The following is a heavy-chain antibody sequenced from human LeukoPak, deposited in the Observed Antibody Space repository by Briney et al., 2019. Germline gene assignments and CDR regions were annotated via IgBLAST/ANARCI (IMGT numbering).Heavy chain of an antibody. J-gene: IGHJ6*03. V-gene: IGHV4-39*07. Sequence: KPSETLSLTCTVSGASISSSTYYWGWIRQPPGKGLEWIGSIYFSGSTNYNPSLKSRVTISVDTSKNQFSLKLSSVTAADTAVYYCARSRKYYGSGSYYLIYYYYMDVWGKGTTVTISS. CDR3: ARSRKYYGSGSYYLIYYYYMDV. D-gene: IGHD3-10*01. CDR2: IYFSGST. CDR1: GASISSSTYY.